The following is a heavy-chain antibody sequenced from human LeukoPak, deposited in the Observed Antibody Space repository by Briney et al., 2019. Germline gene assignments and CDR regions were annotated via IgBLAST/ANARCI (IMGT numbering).Heavy chain of an antibody. CDR1: GFTFSSYS. CDR2: ISSSSSTI. J-gene: IGHJ4*02. D-gene: IGHD3-3*01. CDR3: ARVIWSGYYRIDY. Sequence: GGSLRLSCAASGFTFSSYSMNWVRQAPGKGLEWVSYISSSSSTIYYADSVKGRFTISRDNAKNSLYLQMNSLRAEDTAVYYCARVIWSGYYRIDYWGQGTLVTVSS. V-gene: IGHV3-48*01.